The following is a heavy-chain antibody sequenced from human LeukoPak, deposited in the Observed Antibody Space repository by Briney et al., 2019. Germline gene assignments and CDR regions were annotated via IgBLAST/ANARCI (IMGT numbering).Heavy chain of an antibody. Sequence: SVKVSCTAYGRASRISAIRWVRQARGQGLEWMGRIIPIFGTANYAQKFQGRVAFTTDESTRTAYMELSSLGSEDSAGHYFAGEPEPNDAFDIWGQGTMVTVSS. V-gene: IGHV1-69*05. D-gene: IGHD1-14*01. CDR2: IIPIFGTA. CDR3: AGEPEPNDAFDI. CDR1: GRASRISA. J-gene: IGHJ3*02.